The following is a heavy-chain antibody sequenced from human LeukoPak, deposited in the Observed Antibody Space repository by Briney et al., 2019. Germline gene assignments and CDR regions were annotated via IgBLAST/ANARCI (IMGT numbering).Heavy chain of an antibody. D-gene: IGHD6-19*01. CDR3: AKDHPGIAVALDY. CDR2: ISGSGGSS. Sequence: GGSLRLSCAASGFTFSSYAMSWVRQAPGKGLEWVSAISGSGGSSYYADSVKGRFTISRDNSKNTLYLRMNSLRAEDTGVYYCAKDHPGIAVALDYWGQGTLVTVSS. J-gene: IGHJ4*02. V-gene: IGHV3-23*01. CDR1: GFTFSSYA.